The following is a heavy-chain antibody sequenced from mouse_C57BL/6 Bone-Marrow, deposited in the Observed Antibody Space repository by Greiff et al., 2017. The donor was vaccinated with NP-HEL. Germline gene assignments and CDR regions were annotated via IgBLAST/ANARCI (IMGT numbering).Heavy chain of an antibody. CDR1: GFTFTDYY. CDR2: IRNKANGYTT. CDR3: ARYHSYFDY. J-gene: IGHJ2*01. Sequence: EVQVVESGGGLVQPGGSLSLSCAASGFTFTDYYMSWVRQPPGKALEWLGFIRNKANGYTTEYSASVKGRFTISRDNSQSILYLQMNALRAEDSATYYCARYHSYFDYWGQGTTLTVSS. V-gene: IGHV7-3*01.